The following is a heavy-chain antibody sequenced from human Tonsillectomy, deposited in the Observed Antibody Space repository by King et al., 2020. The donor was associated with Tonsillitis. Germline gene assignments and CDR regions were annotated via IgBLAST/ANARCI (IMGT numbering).Heavy chain of an antibody. D-gene: IGHD4-23*01. CDR3: ARDSDYGGKSGFDY. J-gene: IGHJ4*02. CDR1: GFTFSNYG. Sequence: VQLVESGGGVVQPGRSLRLSCAASGFTFSNYGMHWDRQAPGKGLEWVAVTSYDGRTKYYADSVMGRFTISRDNSKNTLYLQMNFLRAEDTAVYYCARDSDYGGKSGFDYWGQGTLVTVSS. V-gene: IGHV3-33*05. CDR2: TSYDGRTK.